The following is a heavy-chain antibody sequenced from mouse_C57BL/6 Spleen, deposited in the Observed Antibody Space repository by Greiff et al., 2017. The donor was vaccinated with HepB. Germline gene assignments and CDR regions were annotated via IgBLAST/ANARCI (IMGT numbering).Heavy chain of an antibody. V-gene: IGHV1-72*01. CDR2: IDPNSGGT. D-gene: IGHD1-1*01. CDR3: AREGTTVVATRYFDV. Sequence: QVQLQQPGAELVKPGASVKLSCKASGYTFTSYWMHWVKQRPGRGLEWIGRIDPNSGGTKYNEKFKSKATLTVDKPSSTAYMQLSSLTSEDSAVEYCAREGTTVVATRYFDVWGTGTTVTVSS. J-gene: IGHJ1*03. CDR1: GYTFTSYW.